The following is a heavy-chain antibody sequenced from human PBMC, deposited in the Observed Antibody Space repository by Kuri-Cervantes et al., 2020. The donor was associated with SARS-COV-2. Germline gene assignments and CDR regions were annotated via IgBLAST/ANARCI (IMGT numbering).Heavy chain of an antibody. D-gene: IGHD3-10*01. V-gene: IGHV1-18*01. Sequence: ASVKVSCKASGYTFTSYGISWVRQAPGQGLEGMGWISAYNGNTNYAQKLQGRVTMTTDTSTSTAYMVLSSLRSEDTAVYYCASDYGSGRNDYYYYYYGMDAWGKGTTVTVSS. CDR1: GYTFTSYG. CDR2: ISAYNGNT. J-gene: IGHJ6*04. CDR3: ASDYGSGRNDYYYYYYGMDA.